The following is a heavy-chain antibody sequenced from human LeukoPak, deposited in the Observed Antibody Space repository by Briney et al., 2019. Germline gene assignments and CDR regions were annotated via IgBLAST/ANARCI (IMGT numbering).Heavy chain of an antibody. CDR2: IWYDGSKT. CDR1: GFTFTGCH. Sequence: GSLRLSCAASGFTFTGCHIHWVRQAPGKGLEWVALIWYDGSKTYYADSVKGRFTVSRDDSKNTLYLQMSSLRAEDTAVYYCAKDSNDYGDYNYFDFWGQGTLVTVSS. J-gene: IGHJ4*02. D-gene: IGHD4-17*01. CDR3: AKDSNDYGDYNYFDF. V-gene: IGHV3-33*06.